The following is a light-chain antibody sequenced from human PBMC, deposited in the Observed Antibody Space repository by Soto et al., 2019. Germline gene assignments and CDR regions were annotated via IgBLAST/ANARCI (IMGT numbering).Light chain of an antibody. J-gene: IGKJ5*01. CDR3: QQANSFTPD. V-gene: IGKV1-12*01. CDR1: QGVGRW. CDR2: DSS. Sequence: DIERTQSPPSVSASVGDRVDIRCGASQGVGRWLAWYQQKPGKAPNLLIYDSSTLHSGVPSRFSGSGSGTDFYLTISRLQTEDFATYYCQQANSFTPDFGQGTRLEIK.